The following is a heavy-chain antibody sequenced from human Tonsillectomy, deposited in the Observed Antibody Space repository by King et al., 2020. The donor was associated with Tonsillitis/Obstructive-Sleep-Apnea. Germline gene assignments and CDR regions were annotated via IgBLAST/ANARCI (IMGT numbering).Heavy chain of an antibody. V-gene: IGHV3-11*05. J-gene: IGHJ4*02. CDR1: GFTFSDYY. CDR2: ISSSSSYT. D-gene: IGHD2-2*01. CDR3: ETTPYCSSTSCSLTYYFDY. Sequence: QLVQSGGGLVKPGGSLRLSCAASGFTFSDYYMSWIRQAPGKGLEWVSYISSSSSYTNYADYVKGRFTIARYNAKNSLYLPMNSLIAEDTAVYYCETTPYCSSTSCSLTYYFDYWGQGTLVTVSS.